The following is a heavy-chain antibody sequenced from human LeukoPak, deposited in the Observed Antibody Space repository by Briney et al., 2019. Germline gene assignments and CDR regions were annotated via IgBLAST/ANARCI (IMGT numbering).Heavy chain of an antibody. V-gene: IGHV4-59*08. D-gene: IGHD6-13*01. CDR3: ARRLYTSSWDYFDY. J-gene: IGHJ4*02. CDR2: IYYSGST. CDR1: GGSISVYY. Sequence: SETLSLTCTVSGGSISVYYWSWIRQPPGQGLEWIGYIYYSGSTNYNPSLRSRVTMSVDTSKSQFSLKLSSVTAADTAVYYCARRLYTSSWDYFDYWGQGTLVTVSS.